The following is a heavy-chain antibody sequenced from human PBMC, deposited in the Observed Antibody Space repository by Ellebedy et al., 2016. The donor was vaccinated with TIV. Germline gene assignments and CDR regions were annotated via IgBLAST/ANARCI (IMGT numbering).Heavy chain of an antibody. Sequence: GESLKISXAASGFTFSSYGMHWVRQAPGKGLEWVSAISGSGGSTYYADSVKGRFTISRDNSKNTLYLQMNSLRAEDTAVYYCAKDQTGYSYGNFDYWGQGTLVTVSS. D-gene: IGHD5-18*01. CDR3: AKDQTGYSYGNFDY. V-gene: IGHV3-23*01. J-gene: IGHJ4*02. CDR2: ISGSGGST. CDR1: GFTFSSYG.